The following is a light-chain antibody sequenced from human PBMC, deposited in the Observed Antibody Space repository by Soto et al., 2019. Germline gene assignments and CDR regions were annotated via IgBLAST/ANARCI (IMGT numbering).Light chain of an antibody. J-gene: IGKJ1*01. CDR2: GAS. CDR1: QSVSSY. Sequence: EIVLTQSPATLSLSPGERATLSFRASQSVSSYLAWYQQKPGQAPRLLIYGASSRATGIPDRFSGSGSGTDFTLTISRLEPEDFAVYYCQQYGSSPPATFGQGTKVDIK. V-gene: IGKV3-20*01. CDR3: QQYGSSPPAT.